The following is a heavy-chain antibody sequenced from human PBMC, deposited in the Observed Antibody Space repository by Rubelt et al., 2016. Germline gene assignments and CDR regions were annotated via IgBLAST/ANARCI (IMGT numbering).Heavy chain of an antibody. Sequence: GGSLKLSCDSSKFTVSLEYMNWVRQAPGKGLEWVSIMYSGGRTFYADSVRGRFTISRDNSKNTLYLQMNSLRAEDTAVYYCAKDRGIAAAGLIVGATRWGQGTLVTVSS. CDR3: AKDRGIAAAGLIVGATR. D-gene: IGHD6-13*01. CDR2: MYSGGRT. J-gene: IGHJ4*02. V-gene: IGHV3-66*02. CDR1: KFTVSLEY.